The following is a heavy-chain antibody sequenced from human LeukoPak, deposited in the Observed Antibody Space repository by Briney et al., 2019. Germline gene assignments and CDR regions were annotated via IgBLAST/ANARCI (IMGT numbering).Heavy chain of an antibody. CDR1: GYTLTELS. V-gene: IGHV1-24*01. CDR2: IDPEDGET. D-gene: IGHD3-22*01. CDR3: ATTLPGSSGYDD. J-gene: IGHJ4*02. Sequence: EASVKVSCKVSGYTLTELSMHWVRQAPGKGLEWMGGIDPEDGETIYAQKFQGRVTMTEDTSTDTAYMELSSLRSEDTAVYYCATTLPGSSGYDDCGQQTMVTVSS.